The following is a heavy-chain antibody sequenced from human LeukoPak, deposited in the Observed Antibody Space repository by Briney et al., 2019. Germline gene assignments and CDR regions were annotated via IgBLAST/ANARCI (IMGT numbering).Heavy chain of an antibody. CDR1: GGSISSYY. J-gene: IGHJ3*02. V-gene: IGHV4-4*07. Sequence: SETLSLTCTVSGGSISSYYWSWIRQPAGKGLEWIGRIYTSGSTNYNPSLKSRVTMSVDTSKNQFSLKLSSVTAADTAVYYCARHVPTTLGYCSGGSCQSAFDIWGQGTMVTVSS. CDR2: IYTSGST. D-gene: IGHD2-15*01. CDR3: ARHVPTTLGYCSGGSCQSAFDI.